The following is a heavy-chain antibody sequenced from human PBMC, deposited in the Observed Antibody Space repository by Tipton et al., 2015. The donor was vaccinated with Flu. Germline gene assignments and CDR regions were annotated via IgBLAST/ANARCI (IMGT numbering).Heavy chain of an antibody. J-gene: IGHJ4*02. CDR2: INHSGST. Sequence: TLSLTCAVYGGSFSGYYWSWIRQPPGKGLEWIGEINHSGSTNYNPSLKSRVTISADTSKNQFSLKLSSVTAADTAVYYCARSPGYYFDYWGQGTLVTVSS. CDR1: GGSFSGYY. V-gene: IGHV4-34*01. CDR3: ARSPGYYFDY.